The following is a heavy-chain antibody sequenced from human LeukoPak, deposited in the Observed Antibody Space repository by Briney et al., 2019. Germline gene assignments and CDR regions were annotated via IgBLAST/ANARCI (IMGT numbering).Heavy chain of an antibody. CDR1: GFTSATYG. D-gene: IGHD3-10*01. CDR2: AGDSAATT. Sequence: GGSLRLSCAASGFTSATYGMSWVRHAPGKGREWVSVAGDSAATTHYADSVKGRFFISRDNSKHTVHLQMNNLRAEDTAVYYCAKDSFTVVRGVGSDDGFAVWGQGTMVIVSS. J-gene: IGHJ3*01. CDR3: AKDSFTVVRGVGSDDGFAV. V-gene: IGHV3-23*01.